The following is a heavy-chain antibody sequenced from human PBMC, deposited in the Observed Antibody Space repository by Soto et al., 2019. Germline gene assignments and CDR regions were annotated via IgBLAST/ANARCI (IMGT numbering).Heavy chain of an antibody. CDR2: ISVYNGNT. CDR1: GYIFDSDG. D-gene: IGHD3-16*01. Sequence: QGQLVQSGAEVKKPGASVKVSCKASGYIFDSDGISWVRQAPGQGLEWMGWISVYNGNTKYLEKFQGRVTMTTDTSTSTAYLELRSLRSDATAVYYCARGTSYAWFDPWGQGTLVTVSS. V-gene: IGHV1-18*04. J-gene: IGHJ5*02. CDR3: ARGTSYAWFDP.